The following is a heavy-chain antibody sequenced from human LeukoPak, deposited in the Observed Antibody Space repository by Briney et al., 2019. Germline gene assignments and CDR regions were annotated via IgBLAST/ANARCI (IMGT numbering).Heavy chain of an antibody. V-gene: IGHV4-34*01. J-gene: IGHJ6*03. CDR2: INHSGST. D-gene: IGHD2-15*01. Sequence: PSETLSLTCAVYGGSFSAYYWSWIRQPPGKGLEWMGEINHSGSTNYNPSLKSRATTSVDTTKKQFSLKLISLTAADTAVYYCARGSCSGGSCYLYNYYHYTDVWGKGTTVTVSS. CDR1: GGSFSAYY. CDR3: ARGSCSGGSCYLYNYYHYTDV.